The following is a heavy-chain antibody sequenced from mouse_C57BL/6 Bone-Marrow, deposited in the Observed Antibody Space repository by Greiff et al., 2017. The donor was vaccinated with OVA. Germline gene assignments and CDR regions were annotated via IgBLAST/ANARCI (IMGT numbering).Heavy chain of an antibody. CDR1: GFTFSSYA. J-gene: IGHJ2*01. CDR2: ISDGGSYT. CDR3: ARDSWDEDEY. Sequence: EVQGVESGGGLVKPGGSLKLSCAASGFTFSSYAMSWVRQTPEKRLEWVATISDGGSYTYYPDNVKGRFTISRDNAKNNLYLQMSHLKSEDTAMYYCARDSWDEDEYWGQGTTLTVSS. D-gene: IGHD4-1*01. V-gene: IGHV5-4*01.